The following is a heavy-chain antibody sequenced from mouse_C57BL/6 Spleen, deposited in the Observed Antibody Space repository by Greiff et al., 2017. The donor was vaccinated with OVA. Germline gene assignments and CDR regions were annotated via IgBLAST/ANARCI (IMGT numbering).Heavy chain of an antibody. Sequence: QVQLQQPGAELVKPGASVKLSCKASGYTFTSYWMHWVKQRPGQGLEWIGMIHPNSGSTNYNEKLKSKATLTVDKSYSTVYMQLSSLTSEDSAVYYCASWSSGYDAMDYWGQGTSVTVSS. J-gene: IGHJ4*01. V-gene: IGHV1-64*01. CDR1: GYTFTSYW. D-gene: IGHD3-2*02. CDR2: IHPNSGST. CDR3: ASWSSGYDAMDY.